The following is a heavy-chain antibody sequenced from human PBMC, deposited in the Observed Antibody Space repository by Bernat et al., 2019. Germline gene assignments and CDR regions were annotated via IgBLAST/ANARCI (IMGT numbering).Heavy chain of an antibody. V-gene: IGHV3-7*04. CDR3: ARDMTLNDWYFDL. CDR1: GFTFSSYW. Sequence: EVQLVESGGGLVQPGGSLRLSCAASGFTFSSYWMSWVRQAPGKGLEWVANIKQDGSEKYYVNSVKGRYTISRDNAKNSLYLQMNSLRAEDTAVYYCARDMTLNDWYFDLWGRGTLVTVSS. D-gene: IGHD1-1*01. CDR2: IKQDGSEK. J-gene: IGHJ2*01.